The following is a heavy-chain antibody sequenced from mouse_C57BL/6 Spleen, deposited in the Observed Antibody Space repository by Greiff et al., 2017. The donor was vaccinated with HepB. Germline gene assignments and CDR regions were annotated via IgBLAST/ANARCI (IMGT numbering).Heavy chain of an antibody. CDR2: IDPNSGGT. Sequence: QVQLQQSGAELVKPGASVKLSCKASGYTFTSYWMHWVKQRPGRGLEWIGRIDPNSGGTKYNEKFKSKATLTVDKPSSTAYMQLSSLTSEDSAVYYCARSLYYGNYHYAMDYWGQGTSVTVSS. CDR3: ARSLYYGNYHYAMDY. V-gene: IGHV1-72*01. CDR1: GYTFTSYW. D-gene: IGHD2-1*01. J-gene: IGHJ4*01.